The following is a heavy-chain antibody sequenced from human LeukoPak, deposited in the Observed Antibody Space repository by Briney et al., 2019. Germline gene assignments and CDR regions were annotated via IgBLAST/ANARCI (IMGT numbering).Heavy chain of an antibody. Sequence: PSETLSPTCTVSGGSISSSSYYWGWIRQPPGKGLEWIGSIYYSGSTYYNPSLKSRVTISVDTSKNQFSLKLSSVTAADTAVYYCARQPGGRWVTTLYYFDYWGQGTLVTVSS. CDR3: ARQPGGRWVTTLYYFDY. J-gene: IGHJ4*02. D-gene: IGHD4-17*01. CDR1: GGSISSSSYY. V-gene: IGHV4-39*01. CDR2: IYYSGST.